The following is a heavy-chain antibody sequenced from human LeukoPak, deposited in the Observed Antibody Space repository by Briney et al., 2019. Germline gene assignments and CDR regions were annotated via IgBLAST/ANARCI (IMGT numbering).Heavy chain of an antibody. Sequence: SVKVSCKASGGTFSSYAISWVRQAPGQGLEWMGGIIPIFGTANYAQKFQGRVTITADESKSTAYMELSSLRSEDTAVYYCARGYCSSTSCYESNWFDPWGQGTLVTVSS. V-gene: IGHV1-69*01. J-gene: IGHJ5*02. CDR1: GGTFSSYA. CDR2: IIPIFGTA. CDR3: ARGYCSSTSCYESNWFDP. D-gene: IGHD2-2*01.